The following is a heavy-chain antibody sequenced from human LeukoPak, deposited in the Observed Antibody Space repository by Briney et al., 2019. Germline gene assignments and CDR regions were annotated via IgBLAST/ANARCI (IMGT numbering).Heavy chain of an antibody. J-gene: IGHJ4*02. CDR2: VYGGVSSQRNPSH. CDR1: GASVSGGDYY. CDR3: ARDRQEGGMRVSSFQY. D-gene: IGHD2-15*01. Sequence: SETLSLTCSVSGASVSGGDYYWSWLRQPAGKGLEGIGRVYGGVSSQRNPSHQDNPSLMSRLTLSADTSRNQFSLSLHSVTAADTAIYYCARDRQEGGMRVSSFQYWGQGTPVTVSS. V-gene: IGHV4-61*02.